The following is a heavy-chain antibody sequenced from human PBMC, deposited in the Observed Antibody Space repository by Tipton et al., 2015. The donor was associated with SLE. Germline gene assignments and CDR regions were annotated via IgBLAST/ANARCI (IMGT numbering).Heavy chain of an antibody. CDR3: GNFCSGGSCYSDYYYYGMVV. J-gene: IGHJ6*02. CDR1: GFTFRSYD. V-gene: IGHV3-30*02. Sequence: SLRLSCAASGFTFRSYDMHWVRQAPGKGLEWVAFIQYDGTNKYYADSVKGRFTISRDNSKNTLYLQMTSLRAEDTAVYYCGNFCSGGSCYSDYYYYGMVVWGQGTTVTVS. CDR2: IQYDGTNK. D-gene: IGHD2-15*01.